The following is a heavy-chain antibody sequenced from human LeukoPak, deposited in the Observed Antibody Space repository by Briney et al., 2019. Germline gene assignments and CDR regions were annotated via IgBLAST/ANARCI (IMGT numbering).Heavy chain of an antibody. CDR3: VRDWGGPDDF. V-gene: IGHV3-7*01. CDR1: AFTFTTSW. J-gene: IGHJ4*02. CDR2: IDQDGSEK. Sequence: GSLRLSCVASAFTFTTSWMTWVRQAPGKGLEWVANIDQDGSEKHYVDSVEGRFTISRDNAKNSLFLQMNSLRAEDTAVYYCVRDWGGPDDFWGQGTLVTVSS. D-gene: IGHD3-16*01.